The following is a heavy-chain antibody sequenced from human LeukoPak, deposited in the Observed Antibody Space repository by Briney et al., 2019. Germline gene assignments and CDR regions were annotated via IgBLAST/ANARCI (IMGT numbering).Heavy chain of an antibody. V-gene: IGHV3-23*01. Sequence: PGASLRLSRAVSGFTFSNYAMSWVRQAPGKGLEWVSAITGSGGNIYYADSVKGRFTISRDNSKNTVFLQMNSLRAEDTAVYYCAKWGDYDVLTGYYVSDYWGQGTLVTVS. D-gene: IGHD3-9*01. J-gene: IGHJ4*02. CDR3: AKWGDYDVLTGYYVSDY. CDR2: ITGSGGNI. CDR1: GFTFSNYA.